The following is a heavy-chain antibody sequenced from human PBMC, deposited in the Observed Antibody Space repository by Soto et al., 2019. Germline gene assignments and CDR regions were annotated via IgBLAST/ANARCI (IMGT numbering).Heavy chain of an antibody. V-gene: IGHV1-2*04. CDR2: INPKKGGT. Sequence: QVHLLQSGAEVTQPGASVKVSCTASGYSFSDYNIHWVRQAPGQGLEWMGWINPKKGGTSRAQKFRGWVTMTRDTSSSTVYLELRSLKSNDTAVYYCARSPGGYLDVWGNGTTVTVS. CDR3: ARSPGGYLDV. D-gene: IGHD5-18*01. CDR1: GYSFSDYN. J-gene: IGHJ6*03.